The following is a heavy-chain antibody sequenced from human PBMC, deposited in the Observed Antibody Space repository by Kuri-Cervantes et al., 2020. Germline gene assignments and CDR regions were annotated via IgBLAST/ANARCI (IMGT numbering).Heavy chain of an antibody. CDR2: ISFDGSKK. D-gene: IGHD3-9*01. CDR1: GFTFSDYG. Sequence: GESLKISCAASGFTFSDYGMHWVRQAPGKGLEWVALISFDGSKKYYADSVKGRFTISRDDSKNTVFLQMSSLTVEDTAVYYCAREGGVLRYFDWFAPAFPNRRFDYWGQGTLVTVSS. CDR3: AREGGVLRYFDWFAPAFPNRRFDY. V-gene: IGHV3-30*03. J-gene: IGHJ4*02.